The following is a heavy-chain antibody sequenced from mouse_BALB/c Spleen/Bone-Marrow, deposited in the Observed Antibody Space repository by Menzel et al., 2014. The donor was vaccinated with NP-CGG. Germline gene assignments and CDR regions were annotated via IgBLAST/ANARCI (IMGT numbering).Heavy chain of an antibody. D-gene: IGHD1-1*01. CDR3: ASHYYDSSPFAY. J-gene: IGHJ3*01. V-gene: IGHV5-12-2*01. CDR2: ISNGGGSI. CDR1: GFTFSSYT. Sequence: EVKLMESGGGLVQPGGSLKLSCAASGFTFSSYTMSWVRQTPEKRLEWVAYISNGGGSIYYPDTVKGRFTISRDNDKNPLSLQMSSLNSEDTAMYYCASHYYDSSPFAYWGQGTLVTVSA.